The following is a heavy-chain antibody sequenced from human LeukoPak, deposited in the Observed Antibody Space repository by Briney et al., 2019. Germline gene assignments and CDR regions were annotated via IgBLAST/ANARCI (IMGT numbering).Heavy chain of an antibody. V-gene: IGHV4-39*07. CDR2: IYYSGST. CDR1: GGSISSSSYY. J-gene: IGHJ4*02. Sequence: KTSETLSLTCTVSGGSISSSSYYWGWIRQPPGKGLEWIGSIYYSGSTYYNPSLKSRVTISVDTSKNQFSLKLSSVTAADTAVYYCARDESGEGFDYWGQGTLVTVSS. CDR3: ARDESGEGFDY. D-gene: IGHD1-26*01.